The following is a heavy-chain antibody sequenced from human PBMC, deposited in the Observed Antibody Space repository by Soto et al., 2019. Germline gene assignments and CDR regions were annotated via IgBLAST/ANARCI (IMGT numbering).Heavy chain of an antibody. D-gene: IGHD6-19*01. Sequence: GGSLRLSCAASGFTFSSYGMHWVRQAPGKGLEWVAVIWYDGSNKYYADSVKGRFTISRDNSKSTLYLQMNSMRAEDTAVYYCARERGSSGWYRIDYWGQGTLVTVSS. CDR2: IWYDGSNK. CDR3: ARERGSSGWYRIDY. CDR1: GFTFSSYG. J-gene: IGHJ4*02. V-gene: IGHV3-33*01.